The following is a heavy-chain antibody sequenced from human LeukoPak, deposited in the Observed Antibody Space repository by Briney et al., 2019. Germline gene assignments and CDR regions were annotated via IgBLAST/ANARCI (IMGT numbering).Heavy chain of an antibody. CDR3: TRAEIAVAGPFDY. V-gene: IGHV3-7*01. D-gene: IGHD6-19*01. CDR2: IEQDGSET. J-gene: IGHJ4*02. Sequence: PGGSLRLSGAASGFTFSNYWMNWVRQAPGKGLEWVANIEQDGSETYYVDSVKGRFTISRDNAKNSLYLQMNSLRAEDTAIYYCTRAEIAVAGPFDYWGQGTLVTVSS. CDR1: GFTFSNYW.